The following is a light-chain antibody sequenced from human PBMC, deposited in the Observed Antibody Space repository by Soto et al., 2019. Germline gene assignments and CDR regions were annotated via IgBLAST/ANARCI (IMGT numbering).Light chain of an antibody. J-gene: IGLJ1*01. V-gene: IGLV1-40*01. CDR3: QSYASSLSGSV. CDR2: GNN. Sequence: QSVLRQPPSVSGAPGQRVTISCTGSSSNIGARYDVHWYQQLPGTAPKLLIYGNNNRPSGVPGRFSGSKSGTSASLAITGLQADDEADYYCQSYASSLSGSVFGSGTKVTVL. CDR1: SSNIGARYD.